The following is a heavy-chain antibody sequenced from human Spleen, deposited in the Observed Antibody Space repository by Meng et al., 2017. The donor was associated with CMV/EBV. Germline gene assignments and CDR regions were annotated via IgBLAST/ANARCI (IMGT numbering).Heavy chain of an antibody. CDR1: GFTFSSYS. Sequence: GGSLRLSCAASGFTFSSYSMNWVRQAPGKGLEWVSYISSSSSTIYYADSVKGRFTISRDNAKNSLYLQMNSLRAEDTAVYYCARDLTSNYQRIWFDPWGQGTLVTVSS. CDR2: ISSSSSTI. J-gene: IGHJ5*02. V-gene: IGHV3-48*04. CDR3: ARDLTSNYQRIWFDP. D-gene: IGHD1-7*01.